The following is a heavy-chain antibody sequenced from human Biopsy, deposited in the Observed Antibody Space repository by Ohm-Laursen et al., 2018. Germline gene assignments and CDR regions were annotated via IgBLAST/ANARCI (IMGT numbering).Heavy chain of an antibody. J-gene: IGHJ6*02. D-gene: IGHD3-22*01. CDR3: AREEDNSGYDYYGMDV. CDR2: ISAYNGNR. CDR1: GYTFPSYG. Sequence: ASVKVSCKASGYTFPSYGISWLRQAPGQGLEWMGWISAYNGNRNYAQKFPGRVTMTTDTSTSTAYMELRSLRSDDTAVYFCAREEDNSGYDYYGMDVWGQGTTVTVSS. V-gene: IGHV1-18*01.